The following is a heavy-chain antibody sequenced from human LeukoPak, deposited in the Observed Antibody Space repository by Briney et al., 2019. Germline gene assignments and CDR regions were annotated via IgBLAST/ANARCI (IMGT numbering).Heavy chain of an antibody. J-gene: IGHJ6*02. CDR3: ARDPVSVYDSSGYYYSAGMDV. CDR2: IIPIFGTA. D-gene: IGHD3-22*01. CDR1: GGTFSSYA. Sequence: ASVKVSCKASGGTFSSYAISWVRLAPGQGLEWMGGIIPIFGTANYAQKFQGRVTITADESTSTAYMELSSLRSEDTAVYYCARDPVSVYDSSGYYYSAGMDVWGQGTTVTVSS. V-gene: IGHV1-69*13.